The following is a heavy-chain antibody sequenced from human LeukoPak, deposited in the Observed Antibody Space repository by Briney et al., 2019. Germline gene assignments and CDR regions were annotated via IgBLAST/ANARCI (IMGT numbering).Heavy chain of an antibody. V-gene: IGHV1-2*02. CDR3: ARGGFSDLGYCSSTSCYSPPDY. J-gene: IGHJ4*02. CDR1: GYTFTGHY. Sequence: ASVKVSCKASGYTFTGHYMHWVRPAPGQGLAWMGWINPNSGGTNYAQKFQGRVTMTRDTSISTAYMELSRLRSDDTAVYYCARGGFSDLGYCSSTSCYSPPDYWGQGTLVTVSS. CDR2: INPNSGGT. D-gene: IGHD2-2*02.